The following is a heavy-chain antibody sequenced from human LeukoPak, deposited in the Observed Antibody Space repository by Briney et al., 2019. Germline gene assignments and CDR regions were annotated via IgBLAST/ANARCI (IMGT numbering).Heavy chain of an antibody. V-gene: IGHV3-23*01. J-gene: IGHJ3*02. D-gene: IGHD6-13*01. CDR3: AKESGAAAGIVPDACDI. Sequence: QPGGSLRLSCAASGFTFSTYAMSWVRQAPGKGLEWVSAISGSGGSTYYADSVKGRFTISRDNSKKTLYLQMNSLRAEDTAVYYCAKESGAAAGIVPDACDIWGQGTRVTVSS. CDR2: ISGSGGST. CDR1: GFTFSTYA.